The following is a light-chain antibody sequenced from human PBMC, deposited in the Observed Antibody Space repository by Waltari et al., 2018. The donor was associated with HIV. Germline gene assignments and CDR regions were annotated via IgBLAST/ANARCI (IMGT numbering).Light chain of an antibody. Sequence: DVVLTQSPLSLPVTLGQPASISCRSSQSIVYRDGNTYLIWFQQRPGQSPRRLIYKVSNRDSGVPDRFSGSGSGTDFTLKISRVEAEDVGVYYCMQGTHWPYTFGQGTKLKI. CDR2: KVS. CDR1: QSIVYRDGNTY. J-gene: IGKJ2*01. CDR3: MQGTHWPYT. V-gene: IGKV2-30*01.